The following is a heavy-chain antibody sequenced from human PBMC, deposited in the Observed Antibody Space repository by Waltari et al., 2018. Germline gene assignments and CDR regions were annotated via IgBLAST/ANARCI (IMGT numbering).Heavy chain of an antibody. J-gene: IGHJ5*02. Sequence: QVQLQESGPGLVKPSQTLSLTCTVSGGSISSGSYYWSWIRQPAGKGLEWIWRIYTSGSTNYNPSLKSRGTISVDTSNNQFSLKLSSVTAADTAVYYCARVDSGSYRFTQSWGQGTLVTVSS. V-gene: IGHV4-61*02. D-gene: IGHD1-26*01. CDR3: ARVDSGSYRFTQS. CDR2: IYTSGST. CDR1: GGSISSGSYY.